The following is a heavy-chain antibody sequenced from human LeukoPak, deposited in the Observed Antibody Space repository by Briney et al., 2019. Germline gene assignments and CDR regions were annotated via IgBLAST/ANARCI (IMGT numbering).Heavy chain of an antibody. Sequence: ASAKVSCKASGGTFSSYAISWVRQAPGQGLEWMGRIIPIFGSANYAQKFQGRVTITTDESTSTVYMELSSLRSEDTAVYYCAREGPGYSDNSGYYSMDYWGQGTLVTVSS. CDR1: GGTFSSYA. D-gene: IGHD3-22*01. CDR2: IIPIFGSA. CDR3: AREGPGYSDNSGYYSMDY. V-gene: IGHV1-69*05. J-gene: IGHJ4*02.